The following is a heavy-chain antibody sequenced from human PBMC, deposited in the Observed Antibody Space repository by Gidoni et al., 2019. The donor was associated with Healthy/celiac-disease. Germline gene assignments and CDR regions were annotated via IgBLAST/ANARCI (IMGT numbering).Heavy chain of an antibody. CDR1: GGSISSYY. J-gene: IGHJ4*02. CDR3: ARVGYDSSGYYIDY. V-gene: IGHV4-59*08. D-gene: IGHD3-22*01. Sequence: QVQLQESGPGLVKPSETLSLTCTVSGGSISSYYWSWIRQPPGKGLEWIGYIYYSGSTNYNPSLKSRVTISVDTSKNQFSLKLSSVTAADTAVYYCARVGYDSSGYYIDYWGQGTLVTVSS. CDR2: IYYSGST.